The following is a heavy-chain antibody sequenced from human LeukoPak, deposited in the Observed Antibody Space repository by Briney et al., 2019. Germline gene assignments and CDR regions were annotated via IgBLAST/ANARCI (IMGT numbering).Heavy chain of an antibody. CDR3: AKDSSPQANDAFDI. Sequence: GGSLRLSCAASGFSFSTYGMHWVRQAPGKGLEWVAFIRYEGSNKYYADSVKGRFTISRDNSKNTLYLQMNSLRAEDTAVYYCAKDSSPQANDAFDIWGQGTMVTVSS. CDR1: GFSFSTYG. J-gene: IGHJ3*02. V-gene: IGHV3-30*02. CDR2: IRYEGSNK.